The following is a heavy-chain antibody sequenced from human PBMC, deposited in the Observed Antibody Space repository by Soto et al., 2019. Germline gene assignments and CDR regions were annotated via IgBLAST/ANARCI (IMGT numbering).Heavy chain of an antibody. Sequence: GGSLRLCCAACGFTFSSCAMHWVRQVPGKGLEWVSIRYSDGRSYHAESVKGRFTISTDDSENTLYLQMSSLRAEDTAVYYCAKRKYCPSTTCFDYWGQGTQVTAPQ. J-gene: IGHJ4*02. CDR3: AKRKYCPSTTCFDY. CDR1: GFTFSSCA. CDR2: RYSDGRS. V-gene: IGHV3-66*01. D-gene: IGHD2-2*01.